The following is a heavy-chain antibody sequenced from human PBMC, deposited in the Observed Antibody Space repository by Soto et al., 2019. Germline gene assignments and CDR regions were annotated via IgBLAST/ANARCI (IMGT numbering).Heavy chain of an antibody. CDR1: GGSVSGYH. J-gene: IGHJ4*02. V-gene: IGHV4-59*02. CDR3: ASGYSAYAELDF. CDR2: VNNNGNT. D-gene: IGHD5-12*01. Sequence: SETLSLTCNVSGGSVSGYHWSWIRQPPGKVLEWIGYVNNNGNTDYNPSLESRVTISLDTSKNQFSLKLSSVTAADTAVYYCASGYSAYAELDFWGQGTLVT.